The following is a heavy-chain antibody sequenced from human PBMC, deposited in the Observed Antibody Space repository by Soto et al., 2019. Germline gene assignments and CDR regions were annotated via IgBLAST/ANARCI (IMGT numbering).Heavy chain of an antibody. D-gene: IGHD6-13*01. Sequence: SETLSLTCTVSGGSISSYYWSWIRQPPGKGLEWIGYIYYSGSTNYNPSLKSRVTISVDTSKNQFSLKLSSVTAADTAVYYCAREYSSSWHRYYYYYMDVWGKGTTVTVSS. CDR3: AREYSSSWHRYYYYYMDV. V-gene: IGHV4-59*01. CDR2: IYYSGST. J-gene: IGHJ6*03. CDR1: GGSISSYY.